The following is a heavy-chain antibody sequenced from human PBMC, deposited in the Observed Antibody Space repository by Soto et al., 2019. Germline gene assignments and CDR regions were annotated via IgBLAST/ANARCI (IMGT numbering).Heavy chain of an antibody. Sequence: QVQLVESGGGVVQPGRSLRLSCAASGFTFSSYAMHWVRQAPGKGLEWVAVISYDGSNKYYADSVKGRFTISRDNSKNTLYLEMKSLRAGDTAGYYCAREGGGDIVVVVAAYYYGMDVWGQGTTVTVSS. J-gene: IGHJ6*02. CDR3: AREGGGDIVVVVAAYYYGMDV. CDR2: ISYDGSNK. D-gene: IGHD2-15*01. V-gene: IGHV3-30-3*01. CDR1: GFTFSSYA.